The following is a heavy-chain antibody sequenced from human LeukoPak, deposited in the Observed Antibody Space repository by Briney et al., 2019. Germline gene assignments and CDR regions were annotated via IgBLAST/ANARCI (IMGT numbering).Heavy chain of an antibody. CDR1: GYKFNAYW. CDR2: IYPDDSDT. V-gene: IGHV5-51*01. Sequence: GESLKISCKGSGYKFNAYWIAWVRQMPGKGLEWMGIIYPDDSDTRYSPSFQGQVTISVDKSVSTAYLQWSSLKASDTAMYYCAGLSHRYFDYWGQGTLVTVSS. CDR3: AGLSHRYFDY. D-gene: IGHD1-14*01. J-gene: IGHJ4*02.